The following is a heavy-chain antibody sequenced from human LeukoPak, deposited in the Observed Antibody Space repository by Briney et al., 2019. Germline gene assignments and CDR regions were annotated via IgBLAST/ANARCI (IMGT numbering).Heavy chain of an antibody. J-gene: IGHJ4*02. V-gene: IGHV3-7*01. CDR2: IKQDGSEK. CDR1: GFTFTSFW. D-gene: IGHD4-17*01. Sequence: PGGSLRLSCAASGFTFTSFWMSWVRQAPGKGLEWVANIKQDGSEKYYVDSVKGRFTISRDNARNSLYLQMNSLRAEDTAVYHCARDLRATVTYQGYWGQGTLVTVSS. CDR3: ARDLRATVTYQGY.